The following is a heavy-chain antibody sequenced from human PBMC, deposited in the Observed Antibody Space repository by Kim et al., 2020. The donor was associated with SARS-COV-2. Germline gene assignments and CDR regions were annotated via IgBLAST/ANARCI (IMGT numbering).Heavy chain of an antibody. Sequence: GGSLRLSCAASGFTFSNYWMHWVRQDPGKGLMWVSRVNGDGTTIDYADSVKGRFTISRDNAKNTLYLQMNSLRAEDTAVYYCGRGSGSYGFDYWGQGILVTVSS. D-gene: IGHD1-26*01. V-gene: IGHV3-74*01. J-gene: IGHJ4*02. CDR2: VNGDGTTI. CDR1: GFTFSNYW. CDR3: GRGSGSYGFDY.